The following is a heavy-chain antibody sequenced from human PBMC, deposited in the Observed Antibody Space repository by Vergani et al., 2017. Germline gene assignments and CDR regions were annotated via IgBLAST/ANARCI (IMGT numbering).Heavy chain of an antibody. CDR1: GFSFSIYG. CDR2: ISGSSSDI. Sequence: EVQLVESGGGLVQPGGSLTLSCAASGFSFSIYGTNGARQAPGKGLEWGLYISGSSSDISYADSVKGRFTISRDNAKNSLSLQMNSLRAEDTALYYCARAEYQLPYHYWGQGTLVTVSS. J-gene: IGHJ4*02. CDR3: ARAEYQLPYHY. V-gene: IGHV3-48*01. D-gene: IGHD2-2*01.